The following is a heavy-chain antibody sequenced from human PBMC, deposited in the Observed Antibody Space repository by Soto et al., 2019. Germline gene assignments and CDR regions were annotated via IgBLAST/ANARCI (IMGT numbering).Heavy chain of an antibody. J-gene: IGHJ2*01. Sequence: ESGGGLVQPGGSLRLSCVASGFTFGPYWMTWVRQAPGKGLEWVAKIKPDGSEKYYVDSVKGRFTISRDNTKTSLYLQMNSLRAEDTAVYYCARPYTVAGSSYWCFDLWGRGTLVTVSS. CDR1: GFTFGPYW. CDR3: ARPYTVAGSSYWCFDL. D-gene: IGHD3-16*01. CDR2: IKPDGSEK. V-gene: IGHV3-7*01.